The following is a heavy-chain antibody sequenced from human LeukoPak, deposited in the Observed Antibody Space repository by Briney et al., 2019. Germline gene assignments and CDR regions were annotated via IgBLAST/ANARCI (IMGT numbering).Heavy chain of an antibody. J-gene: IGHJ4*02. CDR1: GFTFSSFA. CDR3: ARSYSLPEY. Sequence: PGGSLRLSCAASGFTFSSFAMHWVCQAPGKGLEWVAFISYVARETYYADSVKGRFTISRDNSKDMVYLQMNSLTTADTAVYYCARSYSLPEYWGQGTLVTVSS. D-gene: IGHD1-26*01. V-gene: IGHV3-30*04. CDR2: ISYVARET.